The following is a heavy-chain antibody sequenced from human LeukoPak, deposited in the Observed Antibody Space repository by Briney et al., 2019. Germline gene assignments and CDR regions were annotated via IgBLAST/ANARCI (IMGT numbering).Heavy chain of an antibody. CDR1: GFTFSSYG. CDR2: VRYDGSNK. Sequence: GGSLRLSCAASGFTFSSYGMHWVRQAPGKGLEWVAFVRYDGSNKYYADSVKGRFTISRDNSKNTLYLQMNSLRAEDTAVYYCAKVGSHIIPAAPFDYWGQGTLVTVSS. J-gene: IGHJ4*02. V-gene: IGHV3-30*02. CDR3: AKVGSHIIPAAPFDY. D-gene: IGHD2-2*01.